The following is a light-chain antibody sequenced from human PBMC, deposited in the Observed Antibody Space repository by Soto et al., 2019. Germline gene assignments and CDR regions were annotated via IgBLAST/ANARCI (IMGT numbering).Light chain of an antibody. CDR2: GAS. CDR1: QSISAN. CDR3: QQYSSWPLT. J-gene: IGKJ1*01. V-gene: IGKV3-15*01. Sequence: EIVLTQSPATLSVSPGEIATLSCRASQSISANLAWHQQKRGQPPRLLIYGASTRAPGIPARFSGSGSGTDFTLTISSLQSEDYGVYYCQQYSSWPLTFGQGTKVEIK.